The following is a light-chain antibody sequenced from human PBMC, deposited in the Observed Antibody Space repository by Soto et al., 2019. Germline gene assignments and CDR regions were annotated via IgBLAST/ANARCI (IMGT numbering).Light chain of an antibody. J-gene: IGLJ1*01. Sequence: QSALTRPASVSGSPGQSITVSCTGTSSDIGGYNYVSWYQQHPGKAPKLMVYEVTNRPSGVSDRFSGSKSGNTASLTISGLQADDEGYYYCSSYTSRSTLYVFGTGTKLTVL. CDR2: EVT. V-gene: IGLV2-14*01. CDR1: SSDIGGYNY. CDR3: SSYTSRSTLYV.